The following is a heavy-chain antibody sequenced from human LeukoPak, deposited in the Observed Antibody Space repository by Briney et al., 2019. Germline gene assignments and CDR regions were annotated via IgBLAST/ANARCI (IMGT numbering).Heavy chain of an antibody. D-gene: IGHD6-13*01. CDR3: ARLCIAAAGTVHY. CDR2: IKVDGSEK. V-gene: IGHV3-7*01. CDR1: GFTFSNYW. Sequence: GGSLRLSCAASGFTFSNYWMSWVRQAPGKGLEWVANIKVDGSEKYYVDSVKGRFTISRDNAKNSLYLQMNSLRAEDTAVYYCARLCIAAAGTVHYWGQGTLVTVSS. J-gene: IGHJ4*02.